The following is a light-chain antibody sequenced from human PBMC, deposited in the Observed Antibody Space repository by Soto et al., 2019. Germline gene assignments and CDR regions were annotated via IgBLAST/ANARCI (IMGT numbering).Light chain of an antibody. J-gene: IGLJ2*01. CDR3: QSYDSSNHVV. V-gene: IGLV6-57*02. CDR2: KDD. CDR1: SGSIASNY. Sequence: NFMLTQPHSVSEYPGKTVTISCTGSSGSIASNYVQWYQQRPGSAPTTVIYKDDQRPSGVPDRFSGSIDSSANSASLPISGLKTEDGADYYCQSYDSSNHVVFGGGTQLTVL.